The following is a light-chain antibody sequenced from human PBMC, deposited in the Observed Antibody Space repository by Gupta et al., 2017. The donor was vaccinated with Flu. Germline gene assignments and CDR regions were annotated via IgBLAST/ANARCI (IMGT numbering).Light chain of an antibody. Sequence: QSVLTQPPSASGTPGQGVTIPCSGTTFNIGNNYVYWFQQLPGAAPRLLIYRVNERPSGVPDRFSASKSATSGSLAISGLRSEDEGDYFCGAWDNHLNSFVFGTGTTVTV. CDR3: GAWDNHLNSFV. J-gene: IGLJ1*01. CDR2: RVN. CDR1: TFNIGNNY. V-gene: IGLV1-47*01.